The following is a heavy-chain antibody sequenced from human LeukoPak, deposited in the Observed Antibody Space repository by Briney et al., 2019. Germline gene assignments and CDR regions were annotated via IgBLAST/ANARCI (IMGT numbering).Heavy chain of an antibody. CDR3: ARSGGYYMTYYYMDV. CDR2: MNPNSGNT. CDR1: GYTFTSYD. V-gene: IGHV1-8*03. Sequence: ASVKVSCKASGYTFTSYDINWVRQATGQGLEWMGWMNPNSGNTGYAQKFQGRVTITRNTSISTAYMELSSLRSEDTAVYYCARSGGYYMTYYYMDVWGKGTTVTVSS. J-gene: IGHJ6*03. D-gene: IGHD2/OR15-2a*01.